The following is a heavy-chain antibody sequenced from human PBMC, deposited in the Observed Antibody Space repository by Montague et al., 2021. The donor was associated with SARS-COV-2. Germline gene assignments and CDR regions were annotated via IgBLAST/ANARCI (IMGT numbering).Heavy chain of an antibody. CDR3: ARYTSRMYGSFDY. CDR1: GFSLSTNGMG. V-gene: IGHV2-5*02. CDR2: IYWDDDK. J-gene: IGHJ4*01. Sequence: PALVKPTQTLTLTCTFSGFSLSTNGMGVGWIRQPPGEALEWLALIYWDDDKRYSTSLKTRLTITKDTSRNQVVLTMTNVDPGDTGTYFCARYTSRMYGSFDYWGQGALVSVSS. D-gene: IGHD3-16*02.